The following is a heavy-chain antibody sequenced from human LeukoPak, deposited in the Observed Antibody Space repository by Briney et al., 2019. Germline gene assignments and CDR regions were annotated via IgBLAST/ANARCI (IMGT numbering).Heavy chain of an antibody. CDR3: ARSTDPYRSPRNYYYYYYMDV. CDR1: GGSISSYY. CDR2: IYYSGST. V-gene: IGHV4-59*12. D-gene: IGHD4-11*01. Sequence: SETLSLTCTVSGGSISSYYWSWIRQPPGKGLEWIGYIYYSGSTNYNPSLKSRVTISVDKSKNQFSLKLSSVTAADTAVYYCARSTDPYRSPRNYYYYYYMDVWGKGTTVTVSS. J-gene: IGHJ6*03.